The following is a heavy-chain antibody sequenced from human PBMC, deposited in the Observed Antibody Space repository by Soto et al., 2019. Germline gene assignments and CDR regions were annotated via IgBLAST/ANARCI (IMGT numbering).Heavy chain of an antibody. CDR1: GFAFSSHP. CDR2: ISDGGDLT. CDR3: ARRVIGSSRAFDI. Sequence: PGGSLRLCCAASGFAFSSHPMSGVRQAPEKGLEWVAGISDGGDLTYNADSVRGRFTISRDNSRNTLYLQMNSLRAEGTAVYYCARRVIGSSRAFDIWGQGTMVTVS. V-gene: IGHV3-23*01. D-gene: IGHD3-10*01. J-gene: IGHJ3*02.